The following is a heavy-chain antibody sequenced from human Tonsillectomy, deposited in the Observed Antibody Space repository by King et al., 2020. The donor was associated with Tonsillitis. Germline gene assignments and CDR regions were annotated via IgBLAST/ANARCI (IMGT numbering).Heavy chain of an antibody. CDR2: IYYSGST. D-gene: IGHD5-18*01. V-gene: IGHV4-39*07. CDR3: ARHARGYSYGPLGGY. CDR1: GGSISSSSYY. Sequence: QLQESGPGLVKPSETLSLTCTVSGGSISSSSYYWGWIRQPPGKGLEWIGSIYYSGSTYYNPSLKSRVTISVDTSKNQFSLKLSSVTAADTAVYYCARHARGYSYGPLGGYWGQGTLVTVSS. J-gene: IGHJ4*02.